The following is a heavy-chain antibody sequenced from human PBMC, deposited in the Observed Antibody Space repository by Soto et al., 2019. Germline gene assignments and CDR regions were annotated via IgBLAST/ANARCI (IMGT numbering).Heavy chain of an antibody. CDR2: IWYDGSDK. CDR3: ARIVVGWSIDL. J-gene: IGHJ2*01. Sequence: QVQLVESGGGVVQPGRSLRLSCAASGFTFSGYGMHWVRQAPGKGLEWVAVIWYDGSDKYYADSVQGRFIISRDNCKNTLYLQMHSLRTDDSAVYYCARIVVGWSIDLWGRGTLVTVSS. D-gene: IGHD2-15*01. V-gene: IGHV3-33*01. CDR1: GFTFSGYG.